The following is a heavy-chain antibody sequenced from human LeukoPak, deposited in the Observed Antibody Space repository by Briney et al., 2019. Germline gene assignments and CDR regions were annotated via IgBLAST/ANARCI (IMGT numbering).Heavy chain of an antibody. V-gene: IGHV3-30*14. J-gene: IGHJ4*02. CDR1: GFTFSSYA. Sequence: PGGSLRLSCAASGFTFSSYAMHWVRQAPGKGLEWVAVISYDGSNKYYADSVKGRFTISRDNSKNTLHLQMNSLRAEDTAVYYCARARGVGATPFDYWGQGTLVTVSS. CDR3: ARARGVGATPFDY. CDR2: ISYDGSNK. D-gene: IGHD1-26*01.